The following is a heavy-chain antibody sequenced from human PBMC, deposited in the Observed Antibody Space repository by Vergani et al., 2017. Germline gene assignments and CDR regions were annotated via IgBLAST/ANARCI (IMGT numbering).Heavy chain of an antibody. D-gene: IGHD2-21*01. J-gene: IGHJ6*01. CDR1: GGSISSYY. CDR2: IYYSGST. CDR3: ARDCLADYYYYGMDV. V-gene: IGHV4-59*01. Sequence: QVQLQESGPGLVKPSETLSLTCTVSGGSISSYYWSWIRQPPGKGLEWIGYIYYSGSTNYNPSLKSRVTISVDTSKNQFSLKLSSVTAADTAVYYCARDCLADYYYYGMDVWGQGTTVTVSS.